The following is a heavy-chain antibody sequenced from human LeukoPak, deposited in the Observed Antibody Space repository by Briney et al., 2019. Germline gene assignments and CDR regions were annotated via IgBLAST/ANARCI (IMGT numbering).Heavy chain of an antibody. Sequence: PGGSLRLSCAASGFMFSNHAMSWVRQAPGKGLEWVSAISGSGGSTYYADSVKGRFTISRDNSKNTLYLQMNSLRAEDTAVYYCARSAVCSGGSCYHHFDYWGQGTLVTVSS. J-gene: IGHJ4*02. V-gene: IGHV3-23*01. CDR1: GFMFSNHA. CDR3: ARSAVCSGGSCYHHFDY. CDR2: ISGSGGST. D-gene: IGHD2-15*01.